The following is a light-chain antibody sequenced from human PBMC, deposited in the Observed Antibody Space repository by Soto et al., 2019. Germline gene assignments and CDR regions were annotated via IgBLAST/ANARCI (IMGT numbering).Light chain of an antibody. CDR1: QSVSSSY. Sequence: EIVLTQSPGTLSLSPGEIATLSCRASQSVSSSYLASYQQKPGQAPRLLIHSASSMATGIPDRFSGSGSWSDFKLTISSLEPEYLAVYYCQQYSSSPLTFGGGTKVEIK. CDR3: QQYSSSPLT. V-gene: IGKV3-20*01. CDR2: SAS. J-gene: IGKJ4*01.